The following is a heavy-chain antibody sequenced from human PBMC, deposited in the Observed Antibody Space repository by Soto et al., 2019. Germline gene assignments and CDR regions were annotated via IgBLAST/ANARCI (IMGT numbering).Heavy chain of an antibody. CDR3: AREHSSSWNNWFDP. V-gene: IGHV4-31*03. CDR1: GGSISSGGYY. J-gene: IGHJ5*02. Sequence: QVQLQESGPGLVKPSQTLSLTCTVSGGSISSGGYYWSWIRQHPGKGLEWIGYIYYSGSTYYNPSLKSRVTITVDTSKNQFSLKLSSVTAADTAVYYWAREHSSSWNNWFDPWGQGTLVTVSS. D-gene: IGHD6-13*01. CDR2: IYYSGST.